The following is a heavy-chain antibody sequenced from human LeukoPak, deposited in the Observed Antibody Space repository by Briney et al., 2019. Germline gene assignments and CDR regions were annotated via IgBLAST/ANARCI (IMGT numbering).Heavy chain of an antibody. Sequence: GGSLRLSCAASGFXFSNYEMNWVRQAPGKGLEWVSYISSSGSTIYYADSVKGRFTISRDNAEKSLYLQMNNLRVEDTAVYYCARAGTIVSYYYYAMDVWGQGTTVTVSS. CDR3: ARAGTIVSYYYYAMDV. D-gene: IGHD3-10*01. CDR2: ISSSGSTI. V-gene: IGHV3-48*03. CDR1: GFXFSNYE. J-gene: IGHJ6*02.